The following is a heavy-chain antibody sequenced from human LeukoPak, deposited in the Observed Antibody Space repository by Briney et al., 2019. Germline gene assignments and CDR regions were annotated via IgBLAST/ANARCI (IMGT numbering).Heavy chain of an antibody. CDR3: ASGFLWNGERSGRMDY. Sequence: PSETLSLTCTVSGGSIRGYYWSWIRQSPGKGLEWIGYVYYSGSTNYNPSLKSRVTISVDTSKNQFSLKLSSVTAADTAVYYCASGFLWNGERSGRMDYCGQGTLVTVSS. CDR2: VYYSGST. D-gene: IGHD1-1*01. J-gene: IGHJ4*02. CDR1: GGSIRGYY. V-gene: IGHV4-59*01.